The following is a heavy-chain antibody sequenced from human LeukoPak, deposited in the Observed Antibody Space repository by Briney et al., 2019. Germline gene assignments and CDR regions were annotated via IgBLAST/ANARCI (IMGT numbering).Heavy chain of an antibody. J-gene: IGHJ4*02. CDR3: ASSLVAQYYFDY. CDR2: IYYSGST. CDR1: GGSISSSSYY. V-gene: IGHV4-39*01. D-gene: IGHD5-12*01. Sequence: PSETLSLTCTVSGGSISSSSYYWGWIRQPPGKGLEWIGSIYYSGSTYYNPSLKSRVTISVDTSKNQFSLKLSSVTAADTAVYYCASSLVAQYYFDYWGQGTQVTVSS.